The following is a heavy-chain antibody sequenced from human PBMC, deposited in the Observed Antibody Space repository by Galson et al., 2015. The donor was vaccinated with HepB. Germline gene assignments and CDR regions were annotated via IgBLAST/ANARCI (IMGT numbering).Heavy chain of an antibody. J-gene: IGHJ4*02. Sequence: SLRLSCAASGFTFSSYAMSWVRQAPGKGLEWVSAISGSGGSTYYADSVKGRFTISRDNSKNTLYLQMNSLRAEDTAVYYCAKTPIYYYDSSSHFDYWGQGTLVTVSS. CDR3: AKTPIYYYDSSSHFDY. CDR1: GFTFSSYA. CDR2: ISGSGGST. V-gene: IGHV3-23*01. D-gene: IGHD3-22*01.